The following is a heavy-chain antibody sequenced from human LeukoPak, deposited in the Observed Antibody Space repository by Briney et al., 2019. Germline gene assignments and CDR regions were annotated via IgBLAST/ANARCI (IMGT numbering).Heavy chain of an antibody. V-gene: IGHV3-21*01. CDR3: GKVIPGSTIDF. CDR2: ISSSSSYI. Sequence: GGSLRLSCAASGFTFSSYSMNWVRQAPGKGLEWVSSISSSSSYIYYADSVKGRFTISRDNAKNSLYMQMNSLRAEETAVYYCGKVIPGSTIDFWGQGTLVTVSS. J-gene: IGHJ4*02. D-gene: IGHD2-2*01. CDR1: GFTFSSYS.